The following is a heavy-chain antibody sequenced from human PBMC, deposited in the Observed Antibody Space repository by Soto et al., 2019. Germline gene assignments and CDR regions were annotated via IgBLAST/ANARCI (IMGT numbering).Heavy chain of an antibody. D-gene: IGHD2-21*02. CDR2: IVVGSGNT. J-gene: IGHJ4*02. Sequence: MQLLQSGPEVKKPGTSVKVSCKASGFTFFTSAVQWVRQARGQGLEWIGWIVVGSGNTNYAQKFQERVTITRDMSTNTAYMELTSLRSEDTAVYYCAADPYCGGDGYFDYWVQGIMVTVSS. V-gene: IGHV1-58*01. CDR3: AADPYCGGDGYFDY. CDR1: GFTFFTSA.